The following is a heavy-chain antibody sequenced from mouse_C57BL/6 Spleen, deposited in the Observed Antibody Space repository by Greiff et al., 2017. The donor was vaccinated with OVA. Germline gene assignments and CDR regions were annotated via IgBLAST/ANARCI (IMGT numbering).Heavy chain of an antibody. Sequence: VQLQQSVAELVRPGASVKLSCTASGFNIKNTYMHWVKQRPEQGLEWIGRIDPANGNTKYAPKFQGKATITADTSSNTAYLQLSSLTSEDTAIYYGASRDYGSSDVGWFAYWGQGTLVTVSA. J-gene: IGHJ3*01. D-gene: IGHD1-1*01. CDR2: IDPANGNT. CDR1: GFNIKNTY. V-gene: IGHV14-3*01. CDR3: ASRDYGSSDVGWFAY.